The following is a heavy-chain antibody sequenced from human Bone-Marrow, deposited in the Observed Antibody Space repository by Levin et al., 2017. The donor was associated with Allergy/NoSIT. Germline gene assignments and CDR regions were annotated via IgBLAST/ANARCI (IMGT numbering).Heavy chain of an antibody. CDR3: ARSVQYQLQLFQYNYYMDV. J-gene: IGHJ6*03. D-gene: IGHD2-2*01. CDR2: IIHSGST. V-gene: IGHV4-34*12. Sequence: SCAVDGGSFRGYYWNWIRQPPGKGLEWIGEIIHSGSTNYNPSLQSRVTISVDTSKNQFSLKVTSVTAAEMGVYYRARSVQYQLQLFQYNYYMDVWGKGTTVTVSS. CDR1: GGSFRGYY.